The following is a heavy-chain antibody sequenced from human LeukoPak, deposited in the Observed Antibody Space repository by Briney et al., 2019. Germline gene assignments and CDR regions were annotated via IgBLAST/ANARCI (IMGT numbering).Heavy chain of an antibody. CDR2: ISGGGGST. CDR3: AKSITFAYAFDI. J-gene: IGHJ3*02. CDR1: GFTFDMYA. Sequence: GGSLRLSCAASGFTFDMYAMSWVRQAPGKGLEWVSVISGGGGSTYYADSVKGRFTISRDNSKNTLYLQMNSLRAEDTAVYYCAKSITFAYAFDIWGQGTMVTVSS. V-gene: IGHV3-23*01. D-gene: IGHD3-16*01.